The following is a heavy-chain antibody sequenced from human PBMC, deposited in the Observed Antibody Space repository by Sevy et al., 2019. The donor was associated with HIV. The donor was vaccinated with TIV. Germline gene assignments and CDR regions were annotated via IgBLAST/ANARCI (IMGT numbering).Heavy chain of an antibody. CDR2: IYYTGST. CDR3: ARAPPVRSGDDSLNWFDP. V-gene: IGHV4-59*01. Sequence: SETLSLTCTVFGGSISAYYWSWNRQPPGKGLEYIGYIYYTGSTNYNPSLKSRVTISVDTSKNQFSLRLTAVTAADTAVYYCARAPPVRSGDDSLNWFDPWGQGTLVTVSS. J-gene: IGHJ5*02. CDR1: GGSISAYY. D-gene: IGHD5-12*01.